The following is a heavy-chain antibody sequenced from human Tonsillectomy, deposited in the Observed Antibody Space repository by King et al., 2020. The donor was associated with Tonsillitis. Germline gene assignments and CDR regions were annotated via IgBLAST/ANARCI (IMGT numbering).Heavy chain of an antibody. Sequence: HVQLVESGGGVVQPGRSLRLSCAASGFTFSTYGLHWVRQAPGKGLEWVAVIWSDGSNKYYADSVKGRFTISRDNSKNTLYLQMNSLRAEDTAVYYCARDIFVGYSYYYGMDVWGQGTTVTVSS. V-gene: IGHV3-33*01. CDR2: IWSDGSNK. CDR1: GFTFSTYG. J-gene: IGHJ6*02. CDR3: ARDIFVGYSYYYGMDV.